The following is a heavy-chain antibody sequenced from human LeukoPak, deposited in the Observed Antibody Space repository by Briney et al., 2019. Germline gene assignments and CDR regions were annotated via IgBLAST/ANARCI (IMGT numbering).Heavy chain of an antibody. CDR1: GGSISSYY. J-gene: IGHJ4*02. CDR3: ARGRGSSWYFFCS. Sequence: SSETLSLTCTVSGGSISSYYWSWVRQPAGKGLEWIRRIYASGNTNYNPSLKGRVTMTVDTSKNQFSLNLSSVTAADTAVYYCARGRGSSWYFFCSRGQGTPGTLSP. V-gene: IGHV4-4*07. CDR2: IYASGNT. D-gene: IGHD6-13*01.